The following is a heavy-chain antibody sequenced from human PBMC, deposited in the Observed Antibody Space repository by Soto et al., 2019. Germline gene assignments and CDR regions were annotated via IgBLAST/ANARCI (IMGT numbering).Heavy chain of an antibody. CDR3: ARDHRSGYYDSSGYYYFDY. V-gene: IGHV1-69*13. CDR1: GGTFSSYA. J-gene: IGHJ4*02. Sequence: SVKVSCKASGGTFSSYAISWVRQAPGQGLEWMGGIIPIFGTANYAQKFQGRVTITADESTSTAYMELSSLRSEDTAVYYCARDHRSGYYDSSGYYYFDYWGQGTLVTVSS. CDR2: IIPIFGTA. D-gene: IGHD3-22*01.